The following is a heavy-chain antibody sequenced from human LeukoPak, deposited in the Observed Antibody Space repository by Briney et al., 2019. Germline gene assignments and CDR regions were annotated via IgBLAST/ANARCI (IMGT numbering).Heavy chain of an antibody. D-gene: IGHD3-22*01. Sequence: GGSLRLSCAASGFTFSNYSMNWVRQAPGKGLEWVSYISSSSNTIYYADSVKGRFTISRDNAQNSLYLQMNSLRAEDTAVYYCAKDNWGLRYDSSGDYFDYWGQGTLVTVSS. J-gene: IGHJ4*02. V-gene: IGHV3-48*01. CDR2: ISSSSNTI. CDR3: AKDNWGLRYDSSGDYFDY. CDR1: GFTFSNYS.